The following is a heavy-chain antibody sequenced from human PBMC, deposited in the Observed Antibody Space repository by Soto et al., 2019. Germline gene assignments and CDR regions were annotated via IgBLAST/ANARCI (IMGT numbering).Heavy chain of an antibody. J-gene: IGHJ4*02. D-gene: IGHD1-26*01. CDR3: ARAIKRWEVHYYFDY. V-gene: IGHV1-69*06. Sequence: QVVLLQSGAEVKEPGSSVRVSCKVSGSTFNNFAFSWVRQAPGHGPEWMGGIVVISNTADYSQRFRDRVTITADNSTNTLYMDLRSLTFEDTAVYYCARAIKRWEVHYYFDYWGQGTLVTVSS. CDR1: GSTFNNFA. CDR2: IVVISNTA.